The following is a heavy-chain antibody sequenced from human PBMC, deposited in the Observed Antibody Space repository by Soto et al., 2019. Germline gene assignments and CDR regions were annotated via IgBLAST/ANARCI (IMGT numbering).Heavy chain of an antibody. CDR1: GGSISSYY. CDR2: IYYSGST. Sequence: NPSETLSLTCTVSGGSISSYYWSWIRQPPGKGLEWIGYIYYSGSTNYNPSLKSRVTISVDTSKNQFSLKLSSVTAADTAVYYCARRNYYYYYMDVWGKGTTVTVSS. CDR3: ARRNYYYYYMDV. J-gene: IGHJ6*03. V-gene: IGHV4-59*08.